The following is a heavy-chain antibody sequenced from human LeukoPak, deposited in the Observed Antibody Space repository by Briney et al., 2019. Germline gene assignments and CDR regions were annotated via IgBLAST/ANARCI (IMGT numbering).Heavy chain of an antibody. J-gene: IGHJ4*02. Sequence: GGSLRLSCAASGFPFSGYGMHWVRQAPGKDLEWLAVISSDKTKTYHGASVKGRFTISRDNSKNILYLQMNNVRPEDTAVYYCAKDQNYYGAGPLEYWGQGALVTVSS. V-gene: IGHV3-30*18. CDR2: ISSDKTKT. CDR1: GFPFSGYG. D-gene: IGHD3-10*01. CDR3: AKDQNYYGAGPLEY.